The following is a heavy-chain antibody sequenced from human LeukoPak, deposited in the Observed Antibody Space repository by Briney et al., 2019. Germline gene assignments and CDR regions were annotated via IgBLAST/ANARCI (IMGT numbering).Heavy chain of an antibody. D-gene: IGHD1-26*01. CDR2: IYHSGST. CDR3: ARRLGIWGANEYYFDY. J-gene: IGHJ4*02. V-gene: IGHV4-4*02. Sequence: SETLSLTCAVSGVSISSSNWWSWVRQPPGKGLEWIGEIYHSGSTNYNPSLKSRVTISVDKSKNQFSLKLSSVTAADTAVYYCARRLGIWGANEYYFDYWGQGTLVTVSS. CDR1: GVSISSSNW.